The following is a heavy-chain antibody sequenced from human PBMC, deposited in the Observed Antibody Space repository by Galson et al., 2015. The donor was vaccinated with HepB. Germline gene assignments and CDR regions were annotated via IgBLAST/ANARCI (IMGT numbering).Heavy chain of an antibody. CDR3: AREGQRTGGSFDY. J-gene: IGHJ4*02. V-gene: IGHV3-30-3*01. CDR1: GFTFSSYA. CDR2: ISFDGSDK. Sequence: SLRLSCAASGFTFSSYALHWVRQAPGKGLEWVAVISFDGSDKYYADSVKGRFTISRDNSKNTLYLQMNSLRTEDTSVYYCAREGQRTGGSFDYWGQGTLVTVSS. D-gene: IGHD5-12*01.